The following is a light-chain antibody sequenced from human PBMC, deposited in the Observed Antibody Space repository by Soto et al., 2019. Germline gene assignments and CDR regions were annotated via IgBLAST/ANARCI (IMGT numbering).Light chain of an antibody. CDR3: QQYGSSPLT. V-gene: IGKV3-20*01. CDR1: QRVSSTS. J-gene: IGKJ4*01. CDR2: GAS. Sequence: EIVLTQSPGTLSLSPGERATLSCRASQRVSSTSFAWYQQNPGQAPRLLIYGASSRATGIPDRFSGSGSGTDFTLTISRLEPEDFAVYYCQQYGSSPLTFGGGTKVEIK.